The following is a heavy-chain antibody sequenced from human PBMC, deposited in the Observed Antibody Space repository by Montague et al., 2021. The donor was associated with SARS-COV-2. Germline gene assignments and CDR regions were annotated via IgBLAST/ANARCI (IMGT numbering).Heavy chain of an antibody. Sequence: PALVKPTQTLTLTCTFSGFSLTSSGVAVGWIRQPPGKALEWLALIYWDDTKHYNPSLKTRLTATQDTSKNQVVLTLTNVDPVDTATYYCAHRPLYYAISAAWDVCCFDYWGQGALVTVSS. CDR2: IYWDDTK. J-gene: IGHJ4*02. V-gene: IGHV2-5*02. CDR3: AHRPLYYAISAAWDVCCFDY. CDR1: GFSLTSSGVA. D-gene: IGHD3-9*01.